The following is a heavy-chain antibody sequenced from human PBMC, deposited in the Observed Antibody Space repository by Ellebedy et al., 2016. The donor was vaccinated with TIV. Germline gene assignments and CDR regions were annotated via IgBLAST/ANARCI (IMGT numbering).Heavy chain of an antibody. CDR2: IFSAADGGET. V-gene: IGHV3-53*01. CDR3: ARDAAGNGGKLDY. J-gene: IGHJ4*02. Sequence: PGGSLRLSCAASGFTVTTNYMNWVRQAPGKGLEWVSVIFSAADGGETHYAASVKGRFTISRDSSKNTLYLQMNSLRAEDTAVYYCARDAAGNGGKLDYWGQGALVTVSS. D-gene: IGHD4-23*01. CDR1: GFTVTTNY.